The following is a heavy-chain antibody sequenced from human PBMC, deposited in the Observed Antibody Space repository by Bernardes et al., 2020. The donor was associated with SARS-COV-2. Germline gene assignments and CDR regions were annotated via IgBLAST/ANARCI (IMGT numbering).Heavy chain of an antibody. CDR2: ISGSGDTI. CDR3: AREVFTLIGTRFYYYGMDV. J-gene: IGHJ6*02. Sequence: GGSLRLSCAASGFTFRDYYMSWIRQAPGKGLEWVSYISGSGDTIYYADSVKGRFTISRDNAKNSLYLQMNSLRAEDTAVYYCAREVFTLIGTRFYYYGMDVWGQGTSVTVSS. CDR1: GFTFRDYY. D-gene: IGHD3-22*01. V-gene: IGHV3-11*04.